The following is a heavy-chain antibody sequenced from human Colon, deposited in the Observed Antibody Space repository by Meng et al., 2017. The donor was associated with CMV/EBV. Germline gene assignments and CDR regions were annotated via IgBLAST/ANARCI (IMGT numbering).Heavy chain of an antibody. CDR3: ARLQAPSNTQIPFYYFGMDV. CDR2: IGTAGDT. V-gene: IGHV3-13*01. CDR1: GFTFSSYD. Sequence: GESLKISCAASGFTFSSYDMHWVRQATGKGLEWVSAIGTAGDTYYPGSVKGRFTISRENAKNSLYLQMNSLRAGDTAVYYCARLQAPSNTQIPFYYFGMDVWGQGTTVTVSS. D-gene: IGHD2-8*01. J-gene: IGHJ6*02.